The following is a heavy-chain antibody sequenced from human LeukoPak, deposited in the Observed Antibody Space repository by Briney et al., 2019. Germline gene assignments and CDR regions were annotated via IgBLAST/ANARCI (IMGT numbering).Heavy chain of an antibody. Sequence: GASVKVSCKASGYTFTGYYMHWVRQAPGQGLEWMGWINPNSGGTNYAQKFQGRVTMTRDTSISTAYMELSRLRSDDTAVYYCAKTYYYGSGMPGTWGQGTLVTVSS. CDR2: INPNSGGT. CDR3: AKTYYYGSGMPGT. CDR1: GYTFTGYY. J-gene: IGHJ4*02. D-gene: IGHD3-10*01. V-gene: IGHV1-2*02.